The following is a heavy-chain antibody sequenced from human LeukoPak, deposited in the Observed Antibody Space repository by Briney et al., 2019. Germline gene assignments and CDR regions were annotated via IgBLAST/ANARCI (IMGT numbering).Heavy chain of an antibody. Sequence: SVTVSCKASGGTFSSYAISWVRQAPGQGLEWMGRIIPIFGIANYAQKFQGRVTITADKSTSTAYMELSSLRSEDTAVYYCAVYSSSSPWLMDVWGQGTTVTVSS. CDR3: AVYSSSSPWLMDV. J-gene: IGHJ6*02. CDR2: IIPIFGIA. CDR1: GGTFSSYA. V-gene: IGHV1-69*04. D-gene: IGHD6-6*01.